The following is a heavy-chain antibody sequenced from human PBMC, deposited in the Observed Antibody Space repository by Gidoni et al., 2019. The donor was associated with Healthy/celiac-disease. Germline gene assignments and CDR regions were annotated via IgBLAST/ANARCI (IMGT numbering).Heavy chain of an antibody. CDR2: ISSSSSYI. V-gene: IGHV3-21*01. J-gene: IGHJ4*02. Sequence: EVQLVESGGGLVKPGGSLRLSCAASGFTFSSYSMNWVRQPPGKGLEWVSSISSSSSYIYYADSVKGRFTISRDNAKNSLYLQMNSLRAEDTAVYYCASLRVDTAMEHDYWGQGTLVTVSS. D-gene: IGHD5-18*01. CDR1: GFTFSSYS. CDR3: ASLRVDTAMEHDY.